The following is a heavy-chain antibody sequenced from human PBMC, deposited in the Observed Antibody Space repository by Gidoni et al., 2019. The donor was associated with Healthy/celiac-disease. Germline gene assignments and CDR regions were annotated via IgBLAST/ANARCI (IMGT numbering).Heavy chain of an antibody. J-gene: IGHJ4*02. D-gene: IGHD2-2*01. Sequence: EVQLVQSGAEVKKPGESLKISCKGSGYSFTSYWIGWARQMPGKGLEWMGIIYPGDSDTRYSPSFQGQVTISADKSISTAYLQWSSLKASDTAMYYCAVGYCSSTSCSGFDYWGQGTLVTVSS. V-gene: IGHV5-51*01. CDR1: GYSFTSYW. CDR2: IYPGDSDT. CDR3: AVGYCSSTSCSGFDY.